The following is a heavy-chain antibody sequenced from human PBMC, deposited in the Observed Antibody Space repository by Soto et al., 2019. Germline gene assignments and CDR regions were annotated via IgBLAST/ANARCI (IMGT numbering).Heavy chain of an antibody. CDR3: ARGGSSYYYVGSVGYYYGMDV. D-gene: IGHD3-22*01. CDR1: GDSVSSNSAA. V-gene: IGHV6-1*01. Sequence: SQTLSLTCAISGDSVSSNSAAWNWIRQSPSRGLEWLGRTYYRSKWYNDYAVSVKSRITINPDTSKNQFSLQLNSVTPEDTAVYYCARGGSSYYYVGSVGYYYGMDVWGQGTTVTVSS. CDR2: TYYRSKWYN. J-gene: IGHJ6*02.